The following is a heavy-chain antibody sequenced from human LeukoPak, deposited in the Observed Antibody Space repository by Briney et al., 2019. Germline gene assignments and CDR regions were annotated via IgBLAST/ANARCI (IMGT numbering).Heavy chain of an antibody. V-gene: IGHV7-4-1*02. CDR1: GYTFTYFG. CDR2: INTNTGNP. CDR3: ARSRRVLVPAALNSADDYYYYMDV. J-gene: IGHJ6*03. Sequence: ASVKVSCKACGYTFTYFGLNWVRQAPGQGLECLGGINTNTGNPTYAQGLTGRFVFSLDTPVSTAYLQISSLKADDTAIYYCARSRRVLVPAALNSADDYYYYMDVWGRGTTVTVSS. D-gene: IGHD2-15*01.